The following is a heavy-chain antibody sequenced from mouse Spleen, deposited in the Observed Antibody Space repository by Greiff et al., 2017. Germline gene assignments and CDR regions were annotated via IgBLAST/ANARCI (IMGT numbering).Heavy chain of an antibody. CDR2: FYPGSGSI. V-gene: IGHV1-62-2*01. CDR1: GYPFTEYT. D-gene: IGHD1-2*01. J-gene: IGHJ4*01. Sequence: QVQLQQSGSELVKPGASVKLSCKASGYPFTEYTIHWVKQRSGPGLEWIGSFYPGSGSIKYNEKFKDKATLTADKSSSIVYMELSRLTAEDSTVYFCARHGSTATDYYAMDYWGQGTSVTVSS. CDR3: ARHGSTATDYYAMDY.